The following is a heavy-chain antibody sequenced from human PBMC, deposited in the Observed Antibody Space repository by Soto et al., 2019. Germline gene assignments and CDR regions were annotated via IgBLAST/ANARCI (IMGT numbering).Heavy chain of an antibody. D-gene: IGHD6-19*01. J-gene: IGHJ4*02. CDR2: ISGSGGST. Sequence: GGSLRLSCAASGFTFSSYAMSWVRQAPGKGLEWVSAISGSGGSTYYADSVKGRFTISRDNSKNTLYLQMNSLRAEDMAVYYCAKDPYSSGWYAHDYWGQGTLVTVSS. CDR1: GFTFSSYA. CDR3: AKDPYSSGWYAHDY. V-gene: IGHV3-23*01.